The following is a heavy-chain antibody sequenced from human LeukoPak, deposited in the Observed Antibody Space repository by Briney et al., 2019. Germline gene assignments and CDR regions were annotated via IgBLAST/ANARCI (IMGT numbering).Heavy chain of an antibody. D-gene: IGHD3-9*01. J-gene: IGHJ4*02. CDR1: GGSISSSSYY. V-gene: IGHV4-39*01. CDR3: ARAPVLRYFDWLLSPYYFDY. Sequence: KTSGTLSLTCTVSGGSISSSSYYWGWIRQPPGKGLEWIGSIYYSGSTYYNPSLKSRVTISVDTSKNQFSLKLSSVTAADTAVYCCARAPVLRYFDWLLSPYYFDYWGQGTLVTVSS. CDR2: IYYSGST.